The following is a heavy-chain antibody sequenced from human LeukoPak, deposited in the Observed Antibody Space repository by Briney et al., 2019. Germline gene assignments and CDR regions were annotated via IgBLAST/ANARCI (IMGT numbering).Heavy chain of an antibody. Sequence: ASMKVSCKTSGYSFTTYGVTWVRQAPRQGLEWMGWISAYNGDTNYAQKFQGRFTMTTDTSTSTANMELRSLRSDDTAVYYCARDHSSSCQLLDYWGQGTLVTVSS. CDR3: ARDHSSSCQLLDY. V-gene: IGHV1-18*01. CDR2: ISAYNGDT. CDR1: GYSFTTYG. D-gene: IGHD6-13*01. J-gene: IGHJ4*02.